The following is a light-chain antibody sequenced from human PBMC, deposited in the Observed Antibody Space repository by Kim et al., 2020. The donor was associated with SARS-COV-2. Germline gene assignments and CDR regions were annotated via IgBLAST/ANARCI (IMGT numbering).Light chain of an antibody. J-gene: IGLJ3*02. CDR2: GEN. CDR1: SLRTYF. Sequence: SSELTQDPAVSVALGQTVRITCQGDSLRTYFASWYQQKPGQAPLLVIYGENNRPSGIPDRFSGSTSGNTASLTITGAQAEDEADYYCNSRDSSGTNSWLFGGGTNLAVL. CDR3: NSRDSSGTNSWL. V-gene: IGLV3-19*01.